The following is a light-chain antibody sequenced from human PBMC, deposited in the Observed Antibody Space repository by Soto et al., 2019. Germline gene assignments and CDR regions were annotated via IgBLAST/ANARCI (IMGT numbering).Light chain of an antibody. CDR2: AAS. Sequence: EIVLTQSPGTLPLSPGERATLSCRASQSVASNYLAWYQQKPGQAPRLLIYAASGRATGIPDRFSGSGSGTDFTLTISRLEPEDFAVYYCQQYGSAPWTFGQGTKVDI. CDR1: QSVASNY. J-gene: IGKJ1*01. V-gene: IGKV3-20*01. CDR3: QQYGSAPWT.